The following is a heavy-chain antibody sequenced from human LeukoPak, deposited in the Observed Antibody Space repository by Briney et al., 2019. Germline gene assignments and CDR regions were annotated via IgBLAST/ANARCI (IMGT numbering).Heavy chain of an antibody. CDR3: TTAITHQLLSDY. J-gene: IGHJ4*02. V-gene: IGHV1-8*01. D-gene: IGHD5-12*01. Sequence: GASVKVSCKASGYTFSNFDITWVRQAAGQGPEWMGWMNPELGSTGYAQKFQGRVTMTRDNSKSTAYMELISLRLEDSAIYYCTTAITHQLLSDYWGQGTLVTVSS. CDR2: MNPELGST. CDR1: GYTFSNFD.